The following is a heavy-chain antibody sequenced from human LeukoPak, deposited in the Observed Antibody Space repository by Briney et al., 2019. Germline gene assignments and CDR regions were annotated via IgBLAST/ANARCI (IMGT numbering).Heavy chain of an antibody. Sequence: SVKVSCKASGGTFSSYAISWVRQAPGQGLEWMGGIIPIFGTANYAQKFQGRVTITTDESTSTAYMELSSLRSEDTAVYYCAREVQYYYYMGVWGKGTTVTVSS. CDR2: IIPIFGTA. D-gene: IGHD1-1*01. V-gene: IGHV1-69*05. J-gene: IGHJ6*03. CDR3: AREVQYYYYMGV. CDR1: GGTFSSYA.